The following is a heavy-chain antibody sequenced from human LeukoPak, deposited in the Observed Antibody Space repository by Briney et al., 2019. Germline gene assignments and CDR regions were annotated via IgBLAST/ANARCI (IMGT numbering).Heavy chain of an antibody. CDR1: GFTFDDYA. Sequence: PGGSLRLSCAASGFTFDDYAMHWVRQAPGKGLEWVSGISWNSGSIGYADSVKGRFTISRDNAKNSLYLQMNSLRAEDTALYYCAKDYYYDSSGYGPFYYWGQGTLVTVSS. J-gene: IGHJ4*02. CDR3: AKDYYYDSSGYGPFYY. V-gene: IGHV3-9*01. D-gene: IGHD3-22*01. CDR2: ISWNSGSI.